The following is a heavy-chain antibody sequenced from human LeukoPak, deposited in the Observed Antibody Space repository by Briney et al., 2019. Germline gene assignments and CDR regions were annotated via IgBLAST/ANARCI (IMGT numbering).Heavy chain of an antibody. V-gene: IGHV4-59*01. D-gene: IGHD3-10*01. Sequence: SETLSLTCTVSGASLSSYYCSWIRQSPGKGLEWIGLITYSGSTKYNSSLESRVTISADTSKSQCSLKLSSVTAADMAVYYCANYGSGSYYNYYYGMDVWGQGTTVTVSS. CDR2: ITYSGST. CDR3: ANYGSGSYYNYYYGMDV. CDR1: GASLSSYY. J-gene: IGHJ6*02.